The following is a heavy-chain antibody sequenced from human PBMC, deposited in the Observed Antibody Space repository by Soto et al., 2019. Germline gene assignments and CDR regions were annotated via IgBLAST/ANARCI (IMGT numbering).Heavy chain of an antibody. J-gene: IGHJ6*02. CDR1: GGTFSSYA. CDR2: IIPIFGTA. CDR3: AIPAATYYYYGMDV. D-gene: IGHD2-2*01. V-gene: IGHV1-69*01. Sequence: QVQLVQSGAEVKKPGSSVKVSCKASGGTFSSYAISWVRQAPGQGLEWMGGIIPIFGTANYAQQFQGRVTITADESTSTAYMELSSLRSEDTAVYYCAIPAATYYYYGMDVWGQGTTVTVSS.